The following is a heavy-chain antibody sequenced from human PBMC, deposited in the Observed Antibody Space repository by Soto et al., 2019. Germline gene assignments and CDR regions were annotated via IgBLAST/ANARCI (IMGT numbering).Heavy chain of an antibody. CDR1: GFTFNTYA. D-gene: IGHD6-19*01. J-gene: IGHJ4*02. Sequence: EVQLLESGGGLVQPGGSLRLSCVASGFTFNTYAMSWVRQAPGKGLEWVSAIGSDGTAIQYAESVKGRFTISKDNSKDTLYLQMNSLRAEDTAVYYCAKPGLTVAGTRYFDRWGLGTLVTVSS. CDR2: IGSDGTAI. V-gene: IGHV3-23*05. CDR3: AKPGLTVAGTRYFDR.